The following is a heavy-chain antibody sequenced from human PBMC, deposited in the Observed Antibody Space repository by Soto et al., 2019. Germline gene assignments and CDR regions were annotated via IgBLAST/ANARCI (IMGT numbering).Heavy chain of an antibody. CDR3: ARDLGYCSSTSCYDYYYYYMDV. V-gene: IGHV1-3*01. CDR2: INAVNGNT. D-gene: IGHD2-2*01. Sequence: QVQLVQSGAEVKKPGASVKVSCKASGYTFTDYTMHWVRQAPGQRLEWMGWINAVNGNTKYSQKFQGRVTITRDTSASKGYMELSSLRSEDTAVYYCARDLGYCSSTSCYDYYYYYMDVWGKGTTVTVSS. J-gene: IGHJ6*03. CDR1: GYTFTDYT.